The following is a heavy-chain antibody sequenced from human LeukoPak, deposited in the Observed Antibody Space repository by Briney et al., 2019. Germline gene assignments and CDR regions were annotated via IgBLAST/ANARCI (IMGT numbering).Heavy chain of an antibody. J-gene: IGHJ4*02. D-gene: IGHD2-21*01. V-gene: IGHV3-23*01. CDR1: GFTFRTYA. CDR2: ISGSGGRT. CDR3: AKAKGLRLSGAFDH. Sequence: SGGSLRHSCAASGFTFRTYAMKWVRQAPGKGLEWVSTISGSGGRTYYADSVKGRFTISRDNSKNTLYLQMNSLGAEDTAIYYCAKAKGLRLSGAFDHWGQGTLVPVSS.